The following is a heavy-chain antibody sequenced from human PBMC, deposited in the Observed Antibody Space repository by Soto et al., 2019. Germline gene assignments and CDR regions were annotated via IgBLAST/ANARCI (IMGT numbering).Heavy chain of an antibody. D-gene: IGHD2-21*02. J-gene: IGHJ4*02. CDR3: AKGGGVVTAIPFDY. CDR2: ISGSGGIT. CDR1: GFTFSSYA. Sequence: EVQLLESGGGLVQPGGSLRLSCAASGFTFSSYAMNWVRQAPGKGLEWVSGISGSGGITYDSDSVKGRFTISRDNSKNTLYLQMGSLRAEDTAVYYCAKGGGVVTAIPFDYWGQGTLVTVSS. V-gene: IGHV3-23*01.